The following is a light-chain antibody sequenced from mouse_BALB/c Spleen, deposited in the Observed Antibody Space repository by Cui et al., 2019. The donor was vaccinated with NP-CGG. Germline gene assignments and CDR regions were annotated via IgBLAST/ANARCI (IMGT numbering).Light chain of an antibody. CDR3: ALWYSNHWV. J-gene: IGLJ1*01. CDR1: TGAVTFNNY. Sequence: QAVVTQESALTTSPGETVTLTCRSSTGAVTFNNYVNWAQEKPDHLFTGLIGGTNNRAPGVPARFSGSLIGDKAALTITGTQTEDEAIYFCALWYSNHWVFGGGTKLTVL. CDR2: GTN. V-gene: IGLV1*01.